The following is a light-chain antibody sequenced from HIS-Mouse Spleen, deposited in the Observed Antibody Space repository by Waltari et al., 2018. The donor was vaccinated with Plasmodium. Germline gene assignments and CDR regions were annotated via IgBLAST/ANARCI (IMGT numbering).Light chain of an antibody. J-gene: IGKJ3*01. V-gene: IGKV1-5*03. CDR3: QQYNSYSPLT. CDR2: KAS. Sequence: DLQMTQSPSTLSASVGDGVTITCRASQSISSWLAWYQQKPGKAPKLLIYKASSLESGVPSRFSGSGSGTEFTLTISSLQPDDFATYYCQQYNSYSPLTFGPGTKVDIK. CDR1: QSISSW.